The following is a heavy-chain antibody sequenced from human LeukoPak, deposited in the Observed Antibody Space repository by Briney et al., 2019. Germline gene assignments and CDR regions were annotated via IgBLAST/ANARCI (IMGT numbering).Heavy chain of an antibody. V-gene: IGHV3-23*01. D-gene: IGHD4-4*01. CDR1: GFTFSSYA. J-gene: IGHJ4*02. Sequence: GGSLRLSCAASGFTFSSYAMSWVRQAPGKGLEWVSAISGSGGSTYYADSVKGRFTISRDNSENTLYLQMNSLRAEDTAVYYCAKTDYSNVEYYFDYWGQGTLVTVSS. CDR2: ISGSGGST. CDR3: AKTDYSNVEYYFDY.